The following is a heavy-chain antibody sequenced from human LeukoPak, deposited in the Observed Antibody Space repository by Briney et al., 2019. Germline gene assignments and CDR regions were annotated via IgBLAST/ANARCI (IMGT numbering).Heavy chain of an antibody. CDR2: ISYDGSNK. CDR1: GFTFSSYA. Sequence: GRSLRLSCAASGFTFSSYAMHWVRQAPGKGLEWVAVISYDGSNKYYADSVKGRFTISRDISKNTLYLEMNSLRAEDTAMYYCAKDTTYYFDYWGQGTLVTVSS. D-gene: IGHD1-14*01. J-gene: IGHJ4*02. CDR3: AKDTTYYFDY. V-gene: IGHV3-30*04.